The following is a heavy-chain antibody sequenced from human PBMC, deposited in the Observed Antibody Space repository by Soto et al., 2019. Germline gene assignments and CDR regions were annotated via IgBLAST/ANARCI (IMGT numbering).Heavy chain of an antibody. D-gene: IGHD3-3*01. V-gene: IGHV3-48*02. J-gene: IGHJ5*02. CDR3: ARVIWSGHLTSDL. CDR2: ISSSSSTI. CDR1: GFTFSSNS. Sequence: EVQVVESGGGLVQPGGSLRLSRAASGFTFSSNSMNWVRQAPGKGLEWISYISSSSSTIYADSVKGRFTISRDNAKNSLDLQMNSLRDEDTAVYYCARVIWSGHLTSDLWGQGTLVTVSS.